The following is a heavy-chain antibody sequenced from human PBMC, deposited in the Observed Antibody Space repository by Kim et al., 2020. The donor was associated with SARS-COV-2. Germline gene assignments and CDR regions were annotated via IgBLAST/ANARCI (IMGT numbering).Heavy chain of an antibody. CDR1: GYTFTTFA. CDR2: VNGGNGNT. V-gene: IGHV1-3*01. J-gene: IGHJ4*02. D-gene: IGHD6-19*01. Sequence: ASVKVSCKASGYTFTTFALYWVRRAPGQRLEWMGWVNGGNGNTRYSQKFQGRVSITRDTSATTAYLELSGLISEDTAVYYCAREAVAGSLDYWGQGTLVTVSS. CDR3: AREAVAGSLDY.